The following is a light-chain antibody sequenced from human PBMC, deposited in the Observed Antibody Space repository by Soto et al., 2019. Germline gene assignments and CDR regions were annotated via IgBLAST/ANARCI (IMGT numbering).Light chain of an antibody. CDR1: QSVSSSY. CDR2: GAS. Sequence: EIVLTQSPGTLSLSPGERVTLSCRASQSVSSSYLAWYQQKPGQAPKLLIYGASSRATGIPDRFSGGASGTDFTLTISSLEPEDFAVYYCQHYGTSWTLGQGTKVDIK. V-gene: IGKV3-20*01. J-gene: IGKJ1*01. CDR3: QHYGTSWT.